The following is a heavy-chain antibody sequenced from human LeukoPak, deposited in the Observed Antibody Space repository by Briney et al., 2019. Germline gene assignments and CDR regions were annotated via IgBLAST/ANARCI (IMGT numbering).Heavy chain of an antibody. D-gene: IGHD2-2*02. CDR2: IRYDGSNK. CDR3: AKDSTSCYTGCDYYYYMDV. CDR1: GFTFSSYG. Sequence: PGGSLRLSCAASGFTFSSYGMHWVRQAPGKGLEWVAFIRYDGSNKYYADSVEGRFTISRDNSKNTLYLQMNSLRAGDTAVYYCAKDSTSCYTGCDYYYYMDVWGKGTTVTVSS. V-gene: IGHV3-30*02. J-gene: IGHJ6*03.